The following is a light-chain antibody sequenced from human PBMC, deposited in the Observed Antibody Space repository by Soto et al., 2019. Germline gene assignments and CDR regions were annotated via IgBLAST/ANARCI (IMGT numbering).Light chain of an antibody. CDR3: QQSHITPWT. J-gene: IGKJ1*01. CDR1: QSISSY. CDR2: AAS. V-gene: IGKV1-39*01. Sequence: DIQMTQSPSSLSASVGDRVTITCRASQSISSYLNWYQQRPGKAPELLIYAASSLQSGVPSRFSGSGSGTDFTLTISSLQPEDFATYYCQQSHITPWTFGQGTKVEIK.